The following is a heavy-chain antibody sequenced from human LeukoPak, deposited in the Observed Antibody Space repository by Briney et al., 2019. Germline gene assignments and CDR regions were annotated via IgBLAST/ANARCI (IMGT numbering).Heavy chain of an antibody. Sequence: ASVKVSCKASGYTFTSYDMHWVRQAPGKGLEWMGGFDPEDGETIYAQKFQGRVTMTEDTSTDTAYMELSSLRSEDTAVYYCATEFYDSSGYSPYYYYMDVWGKGTTVTVSS. CDR1: GYTFTSYD. V-gene: IGHV1-24*01. D-gene: IGHD3-22*01. CDR3: ATEFYDSSGYSPYYYYMDV. J-gene: IGHJ6*03. CDR2: FDPEDGET.